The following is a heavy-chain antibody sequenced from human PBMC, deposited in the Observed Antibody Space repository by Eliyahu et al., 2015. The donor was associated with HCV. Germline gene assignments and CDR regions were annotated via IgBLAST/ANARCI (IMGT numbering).Heavy chain of an antibody. CDR3: ARASNYDFWSGYEVDY. Sequence: VKVSCKASGYTFTGYYMHWVRQAPGQGLEWMGWINPKQWWHKLCTEVSGQGHHDQGHVPSAHPTWLSELSWQGTAVYYCARASNYDFWSGYEVDYWGQGTLVTVSS. D-gene: IGHD3-3*01. V-gene: IGHV1-2*02. CDR1: GYTFTGYY. CDR2: INPKQWWH. J-gene: IGHJ4*02.